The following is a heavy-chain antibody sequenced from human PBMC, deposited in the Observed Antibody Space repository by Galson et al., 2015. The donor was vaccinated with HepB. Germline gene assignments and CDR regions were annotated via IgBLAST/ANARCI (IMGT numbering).Heavy chain of an antibody. CDR1: GYTFTSYG. V-gene: IGHV1-18*01. J-gene: IGHJ6*03. D-gene: IGHD2-15*01. CDR3: ARGVASCYYPLYCYYYYMDV. CDR2: ISAYNGNT. Sequence: SVKVSCKASGYTFTSYGISWVRQAPGQGLEWMGWISAYNGNTNYAQKLQGRVTMTTDTSTSTAYMELRSLRSDDTAVYYCARGVASCYYPLYCYYYYMDVWGKGTTVTVSS.